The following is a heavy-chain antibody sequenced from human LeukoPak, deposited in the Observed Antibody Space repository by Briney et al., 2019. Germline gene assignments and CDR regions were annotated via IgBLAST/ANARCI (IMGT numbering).Heavy chain of an antibody. V-gene: IGHV3-30*04. D-gene: IGHD3-3*01. CDR3: ARDILEWFYRGDAFDI. Sequence: GGSLRLSCAASGFTFSTYAIHWVRQAPGKGLEWVAVISYDGINKYYADSVKGRFTISKDNSKNKLYLQMNSLRAEDTAVYYCARDILEWFYRGDAFDIWGQGTMVTVSS. J-gene: IGHJ3*02. CDR2: ISYDGINK. CDR1: GFTFSTYA.